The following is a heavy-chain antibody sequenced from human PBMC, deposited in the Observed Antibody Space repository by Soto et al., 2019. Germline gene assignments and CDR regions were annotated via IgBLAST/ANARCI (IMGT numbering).Heavy chain of an antibody. CDR3: AGGIAVADLFY. J-gene: IGHJ4*02. Sequence: EVQLVESGGGLVQPGGSLRLSCAASGFTVSSNYMSWVRQAPGKGLEWVSVMYSGGSTYYADSVKGRFTISRDNSKHTLYLQMNSLRAEDTAVYYCAGGIAVADLFYWGQGTLVTVSS. CDR1: GFTVSSNY. V-gene: IGHV3-66*01. CDR2: MYSGGST. D-gene: IGHD6-19*01.